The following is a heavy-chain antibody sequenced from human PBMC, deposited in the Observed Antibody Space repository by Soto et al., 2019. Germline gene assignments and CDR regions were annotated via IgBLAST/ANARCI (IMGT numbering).Heavy chain of an antibody. CDR1: GGTFSSYA. V-gene: IGHV1-69*13. CDR2: IIPIFGTA. CDR3: ARSYGDYTPFDH. J-gene: IGHJ4*01. Sequence: SVKVSGKASGGTFSSYAISWVRQAPGQGLEWMGGIIPIFGTANYAQKFQGRVTITADESTSTAYMELSSLRSEDTAAYYCARSYGDYTPFDHWGPGTLVTVSS. D-gene: IGHD4-17*01.